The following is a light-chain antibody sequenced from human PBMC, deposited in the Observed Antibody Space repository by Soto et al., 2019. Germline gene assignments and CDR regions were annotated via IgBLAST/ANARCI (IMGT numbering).Light chain of an antibody. V-gene: IGKV3D-15*01. CDR2: GAS. CDR1: QSIGRS. J-gene: IGKJ4*01. Sequence: EIVRTQSPATLSVSPGERVTLSCRASQSIGRSLAWYQQKPGQAPRLLIYGASTRATGTPVRFSGIGSVTEFALNIYCLQSVDFVVYFCHQYDDWPLTLGGENKVEIK. CDR3: HQYDDWPLT.